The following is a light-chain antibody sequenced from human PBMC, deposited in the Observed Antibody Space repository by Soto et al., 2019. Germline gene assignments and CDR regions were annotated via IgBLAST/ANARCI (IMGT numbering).Light chain of an antibody. Sequence: QPVLTQPASVSGSPGQSITISCTGTSSDVGGYNYVSWYQQHPGKAPKLIIYDVSNRPSGVSNRFSGSKSGNTASLTISGLQAEDEADYYCSSYTSSSLYVFGTGTKVTVL. CDR1: SSDVGGYNY. J-gene: IGLJ1*01. CDR2: DVS. V-gene: IGLV2-14*01. CDR3: SSYTSSSLYV.